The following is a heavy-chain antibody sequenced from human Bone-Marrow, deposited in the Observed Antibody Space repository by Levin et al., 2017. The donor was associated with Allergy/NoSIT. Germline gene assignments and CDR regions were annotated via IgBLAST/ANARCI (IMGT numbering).Heavy chain of an antibody. Sequence: SCAPSGFTFTTYGMHWVRQAPDKGLEWVAVIWHDGKKKFHADSVRGRMTISRDNDENTVSLQMKSLTVEDTAVYYCVRDSGLYGLDVWGQGTLVTVSS. V-gene: IGHV3-33*01. J-gene: IGHJ4*02. D-gene: IGHD6-19*01. CDR3: VRDSGLYGLDV. CDR2: IWHDGKKK. CDR1: GFTFTTYG.